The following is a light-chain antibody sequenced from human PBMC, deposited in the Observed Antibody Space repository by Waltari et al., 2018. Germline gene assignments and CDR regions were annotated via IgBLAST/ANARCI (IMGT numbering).Light chain of an antibody. CDR2: DVT. CDR3: CSYGGSYSFVV. J-gene: IGLJ2*01. V-gene: IGLV2-11*01. CDR1: ISDVGGYTS. Sequence: QSALTQPRSVSGSPGQSVTISCTGTISDVGGYTSVSWYQQHPGKAPKLIIYDVTKRPSGVPDRFSGSKSGNTASLTISGLQAEDEADYYCCSYGGSYSFVVFGGGTKLTVL.